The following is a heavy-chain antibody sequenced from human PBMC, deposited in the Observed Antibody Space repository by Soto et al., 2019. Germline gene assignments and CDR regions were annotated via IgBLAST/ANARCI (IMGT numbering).Heavy chain of an antibody. D-gene: IGHD4-17*01. Sequence: QVQLVQSGAEVKKPGSSVKVSCKASGGTFSSYAIGWVRQAPGQGLEWMGGIIPVFGTANYAQKFQGRVTITADESTSTAYKELSSLSSEDTAVYYCAREDYGGNSVSGYFDLWGGVTLVTDSS. V-gene: IGHV1-69*01. J-gene: IGHJ2*01. CDR3: AREDYGGNSVSGYFDL. CDR1: GGTFSSYA. CDR2: IIPVFGTA.